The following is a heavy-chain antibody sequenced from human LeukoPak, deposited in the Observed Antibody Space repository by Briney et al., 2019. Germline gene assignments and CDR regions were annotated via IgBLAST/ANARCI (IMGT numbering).Heavy chain of an antibody. V-gene: IGHV4-39*07. Sequence: SETLSLTCTVSGGSISSSSNYWGWIRQPPGKGLEWIGSIYYSGSTYYNPSLKSRVTISVDASKNQFSLKLSSVTAADTAVYYCARLQDSDTAYVDCWGQGTLVTVSS. CDR1: GGSISSSSNY. D-gene: IGHD2-15*01. CDR3: ARLQDSDTAYVDC. CDR2: IYYSGST. J-gene: IGHJ4*02.